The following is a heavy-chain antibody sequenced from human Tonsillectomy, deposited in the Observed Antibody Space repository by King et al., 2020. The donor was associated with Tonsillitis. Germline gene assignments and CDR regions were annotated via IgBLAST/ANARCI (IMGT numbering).Heavy chain of an antibody. J-gene: IGHJ6*02. CDR3: ASNNYGDYHCMDV. Sequence: VQLVESGGGVVQPGRSLRLSCAASGFTFSRYAMHWVRQAPGKGLEWVAVISYDGSNKYYADSVKGRFTISRDNSKNTLYLQMNRLRAEDTAVYYCASNNYGDYHCMDVWGQGTTVTVSS. CDR1: GFTFSRYA. V-gene: IGHV3-30-3*01. CDR2: ISYDGSNK. D-gene: IGHD4-17*01.